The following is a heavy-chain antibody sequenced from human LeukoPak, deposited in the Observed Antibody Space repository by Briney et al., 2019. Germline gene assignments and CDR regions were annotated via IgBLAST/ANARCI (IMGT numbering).Heavy chain of an antibody. D-gene: IGHD6-13*01. CDR3: ARPFWRIAAAEVWFDP. CDR2: SNAGNGNT. CDR1: GYTFTSYA. Sequence: ASVKVSCKASGYTFTSYAMHWVRQAPGQRLEWMGWSNAGNGNTKYSQEFQGRVTITRDTSPSTAYMELSSLRSEDMAVYYCARPFWRIAAAEVWFDPWGQGTLVTVSS. J-gene: IGHJ5*02. V-gene: IGHV1-3*02.